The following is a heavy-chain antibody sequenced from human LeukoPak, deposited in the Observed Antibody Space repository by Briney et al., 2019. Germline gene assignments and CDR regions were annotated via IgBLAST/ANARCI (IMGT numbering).Heavy chain of an antibody. J-gene: IGHJ5*02. D-gene: IGHD3-10*01. CDR1: GFTFSSYG. V-gene: IGHV3-23*01. CDR3: ARDRSGSYPNWFDP. CDR2: ITGNGANT. Sequence: GGSLRLSCAASGFTFSSYGMSWVRQAPGKGLEWVAAITGNGANTFYADSVKGRFTISRDNSKNTMYLQMNSLRAEDTALYYCARDRSGSYPNWFDPWGQGTLVTVSS.